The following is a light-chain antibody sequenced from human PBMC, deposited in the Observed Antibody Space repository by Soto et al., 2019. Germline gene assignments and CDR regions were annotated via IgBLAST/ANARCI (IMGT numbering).Light chain of an antibody. Sequence: QSVLTQPASVSGCPGQSITISCTGTSSDVGGYDFVSWYQHHPGKAPKLIIYEVSTRPSGVSNRFSGSKSGNTASLTISGVQADDEADYYCSSYTSDWGVFGTGTKVTVL. J-gene: IGLJ1*01. V-gene: IGLV2-14*01. CDR3: SSYTSDWGV. CDR1: SSDVGGYDF. CDR2: EVS.